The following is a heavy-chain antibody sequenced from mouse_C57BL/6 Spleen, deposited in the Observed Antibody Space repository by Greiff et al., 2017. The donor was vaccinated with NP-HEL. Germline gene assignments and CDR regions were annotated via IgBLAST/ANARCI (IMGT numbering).Heavy chain of an antibody. J-gene: IGHJ2*01. D-gene: IGHD3-2*02. CDR2: IDPNSGGT. Sequence: QVQLQQPGAELVKPGASVKLSCKASGYTFTSYWMHWVKQRPGRGLEWIGRIDPNSGGTKYNEKFKSKATLTVDKPSSTAYMQRSSLTSEDSAVYYSARTRSDNSGYELDDWGQGTTLTVSS. CDR1: GYTFTSYW. V-gene: IGHV1-72*01. CDR3: ARTRSDNSGYELDD.